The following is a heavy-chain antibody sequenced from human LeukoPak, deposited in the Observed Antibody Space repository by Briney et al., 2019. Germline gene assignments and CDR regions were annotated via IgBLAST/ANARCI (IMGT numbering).Heavy chain of an antibody. V-gene: IGHV3-21*01. J-gene: IGHJ4*02. CDR1: GFTFSSYS. CDR2: ISSSSSSYI. Sequence: PGGSLRLSCAASGFTFSSYSMNWVRQAPGKGLEWVSSISSSSSSYIYYADSVKGRFTISRDNAKNSLYLQMNSLRAEDTAVYYCAREDGRLWFREPNDYWGQGTLVTVSS. D-gene: IGHD3-10*01. CDR3: AREDGRLWFREPNDY.